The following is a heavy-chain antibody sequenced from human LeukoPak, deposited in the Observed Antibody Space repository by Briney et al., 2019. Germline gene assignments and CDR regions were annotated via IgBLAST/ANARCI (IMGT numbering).Heavy chain of an antibody. Sequence: PGGSLRLSCAASGFTFNSYAMSWVRQAPEKGLEWVATISGSGGGTYYADSVKGRFTISRDDSKNTLYLQMNSLGAEDTAVYYCAKDLGRYRNNYFDYWGQGTLVTVSS. D-gene: IGHD1-26*01. CDR3: AKDLGRYRNNYFDY. J-gene: IGHJ4*02. V-gene: IGHV3-23*01. CDR2: ISGSGGGT. CDR1: GFTFNSYA.